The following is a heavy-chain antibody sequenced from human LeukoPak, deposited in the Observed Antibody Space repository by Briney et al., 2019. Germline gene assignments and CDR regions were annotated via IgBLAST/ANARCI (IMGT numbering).Heavy chain of an antibody. J-gene: IGHJ3*02. V-gene: IGHV4-34*01. D-gene: IGHD6-13*01. CDR3: ARTNSSNAFDI. CDR1: GGSFSGYY. Sequence: SETLSLTCAVSGGSFSGYYWSWIRQPPGKGLEWIGEINHSGSTNYNPSLKSRVTISVDTSKNQFSLKLSSVTAADTAVYYCARTNSSNAFDIWGQGTMVTVSS. CDR2: INHSGST.